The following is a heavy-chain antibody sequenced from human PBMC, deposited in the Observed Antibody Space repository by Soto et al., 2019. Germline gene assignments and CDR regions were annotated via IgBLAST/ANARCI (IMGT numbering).Heavy chain of an antibody. D-gene: IGHD1-7*01. CDR1: GFAFSKYA. CDR2: IRGSGSNT. V-gene: IGHV3-23*01. Sequence: EVQVLESGGGLVQPGGSLRLSCVASGFAFSKYAMTWVRQAPGRGLEWVSGIRGSGSNTYYADSVKGRFTISRDSSKNTLYLQMNSLRAEDTAVYYCARDTPSRSITGTTGINYYFYGMDVWGQGTTVTVSS. CDR3: ARDTPSRSITGTTGINYYFYGMDV. J-gene: IGHJ6*02.